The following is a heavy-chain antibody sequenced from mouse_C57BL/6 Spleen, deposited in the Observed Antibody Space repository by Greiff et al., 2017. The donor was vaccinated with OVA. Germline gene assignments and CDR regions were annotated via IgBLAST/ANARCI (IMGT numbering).Heavy chain of an antibody. CDR3: ARGGNYYGSSYGWFAY. CDR2: IHPSDSET. CDR1: GYTFTSYW. D-gene: IGHD1-1*01. V-gene: IGHV1-61*01. Sequence: QVQLQQPGAELVRPGSSVKLSCKASGYTFTSYWMDWVKQRPGQGLEWIGNIHPSDSETHYNQKFKDKATLTVDKSSSTAYMQLSSLTSEDSAVYYCARGGNYYGSSYGWFAYWGQGTLVTVSA. J-gene: IGHJ3*01.